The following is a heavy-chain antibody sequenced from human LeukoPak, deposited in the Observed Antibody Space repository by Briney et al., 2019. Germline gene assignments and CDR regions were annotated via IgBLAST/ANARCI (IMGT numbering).Heavy chain of an antibody. CDR1: GGTFSTSA. CDR2: IIPIFGTG. D-gene: IGHD3-22*01. J-gene: IGHJ4*02. V-gene: IGHV1-69*13. Sequence: ASVKVSCKTSGGTFSTSAISWVRRAPGQGLEWMGGIIPIFGTGNYAQKFQGRVTITADEFTSTAYMELSSLTSEDTAVYYCARGLGDSSGYYFSDNWGQGTLVTVSS. CDR3: ARGLGDSSGYYFSDN.